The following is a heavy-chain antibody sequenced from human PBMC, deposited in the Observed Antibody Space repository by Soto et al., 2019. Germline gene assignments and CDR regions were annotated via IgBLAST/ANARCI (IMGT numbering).Heavy chain of an antibody. CDR1: GFTFSIYA. CDR2: ISYDGSNK. V-gene: IGHV3-30-3*01. J-gene: IGHJ5*01. D-gene: IGHD2-21*01. CDR3: AREYSDGWFDS. Sequence: QVQLVESGGGVVQPGRSLRLSCAASGFTFSIYAMHWVRQAPGKGLEWVAVISYDGSNKYYADSVKGRFTISRDNSKNTVYLEMNSLRAEDSAVFYCAREYSDGWFDSGGQGPLVTVSS.